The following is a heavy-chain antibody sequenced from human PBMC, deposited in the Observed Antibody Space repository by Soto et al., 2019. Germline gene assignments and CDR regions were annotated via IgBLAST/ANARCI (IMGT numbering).Heavy chain of an antibody. CDR2: INAGYGNT. J-gene: IGHJ4*02. CDR1: GYTFSSYA. D-gene: IGHD7-27*01. V-gene: IGHV1-3*01. CDR3: ARDTGDGTFDF. Sequence: ASVKFCCKASGYTFSSYAMHWVRQAPGQRLEWMGWINAGYGNTKSSQKFQDRVTISRDTSASTAYMELTSLRSEDTAVYYCARDTGDGTFDFWGQGTLVTVSS.